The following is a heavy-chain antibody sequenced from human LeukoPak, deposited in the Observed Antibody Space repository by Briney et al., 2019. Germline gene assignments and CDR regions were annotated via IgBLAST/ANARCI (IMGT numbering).Heavy chain of an antibody. J-gene: IGHJ4*02. Sequence: GGSLRLSCAASGFTFSSYGMSWVRQAPGKGLEWVSAISGSGGSTYYADSVKGRFTISRDNSKNTLYLQMNSLRAEDTAVYYCAKSLEMATREGDYYFDYWGQGTLVTVSS. CDR2: ISGSGGST. V-gene: IGHV3-23*01. CDR1: GFTFSSYG. D-gene: IGHD5-24*01. CDR3: AKSLEMATREGDYYFDY.